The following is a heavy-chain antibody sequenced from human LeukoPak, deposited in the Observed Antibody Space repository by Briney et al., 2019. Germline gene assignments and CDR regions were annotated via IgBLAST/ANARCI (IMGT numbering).Heavy chain of an antibody. J-gene: IGHJ4*02. Sequence: PGGSLRLSCAASGFTFSSYWMSWVRQAPGKGLEWVANIKQDGSEKYYVDSVKGRFTISRDNAKNSLYLQMNSLRAEDTAVYYCAKEHGDYPFDYWGQGTLVTVSS. V-gene: IGHV3-7*03. CDR2: IKQDGSEK. CDR1: GFTFSSYW. CDR3: AKEHGDYPFDY. D-gene: IGHD4-17*01.